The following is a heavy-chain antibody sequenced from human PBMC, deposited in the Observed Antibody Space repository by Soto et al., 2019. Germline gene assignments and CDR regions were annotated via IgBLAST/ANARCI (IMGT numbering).Heavy chain of an antibody. CDR2: IYSGSA. CDR1: GGSISSGGYY. Sequence: QVQLQESGPGLVKPSQTLSLTCTVSGGSISSGGYYWSWIRQHPGKGLEWIGYIYSGSAYYNPSPKRRVTTTVXXSXTXXSLRLSSVTAADTAVYYCAREAGGWYQLLSPWFDPWGQGTLVTVSS. J-gene: IGHJ5*02. D-gene: IGHD2-2*01. V-gene: IGHV4-31*03. CDR3: AREAGGWYQLLSPWFDP.